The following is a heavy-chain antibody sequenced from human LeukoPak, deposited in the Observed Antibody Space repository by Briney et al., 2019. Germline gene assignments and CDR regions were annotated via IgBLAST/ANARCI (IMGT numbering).Heavy chain of an antibody. J-gene: IGHJ4*02. Sequence: PGGSLRLSCAASGFTFSTYWMTWVRQAPGKGLEWVANIKEDGSDKYYVDSVKGRFTISRDNAKNSLYLQMNNLRVEDTAVYYCAKLYSSGRYYFDYWGQGTLVTVSS. CDR2: IKEDGSDK. CDR3: AKLYSSGRYYFDY. V-gene: IGHV3-7*03. D-gene: IGHD6-19*01. CDR1: GFTFSTYW.